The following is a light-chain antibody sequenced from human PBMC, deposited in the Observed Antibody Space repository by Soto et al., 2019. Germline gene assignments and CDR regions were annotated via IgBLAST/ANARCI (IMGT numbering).Light chain of an antibody. CDR2: KAS. CDR3: QQSDSFPYT. CDR1: QSISSW. Sequence: DIQMTQSPSTLSASVGDRVTITCWASQSISSWLAWYQQKPGMAPKLLIYKASSLKSGVSSRFSGSGSGTEFTLTISSLQPDDFATYYYQQSDSFPYTFGQGTKLEIK. V-gene: IGKV1-5*03. J-gene: IGKJ2*01.